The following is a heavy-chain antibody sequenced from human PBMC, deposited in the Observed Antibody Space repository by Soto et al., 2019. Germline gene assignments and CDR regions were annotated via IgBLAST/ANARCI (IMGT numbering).Heavy chain of an antibody. J-gene: IGHJ6*02. V-gene: IGHV3-48*02. D-gene: IGHD6-19*01. CDR3: ARVAGTTYYYYGMDV. CDR2: ISSSSSTI. Sequence: GGSLRLTCAASGFTFSSYSMNWVRQAPGKGLEWVSYISSSSSTIYYADSVKGRFTISRDNAKNSLYLQMNSLRDEDTAVYYCARVAGTTYYYYGMDVWGQGTTVTVSS. CDR1: GFTFSSYS.